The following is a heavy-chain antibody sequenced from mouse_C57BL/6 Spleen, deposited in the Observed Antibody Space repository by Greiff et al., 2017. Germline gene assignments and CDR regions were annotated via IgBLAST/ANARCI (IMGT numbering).Heavy chain of an antibody. J-gene: IGHJ3*01. D-gene: IGHD1-1*01. V-gene: IGHV1-61*01. CDR1: GYTFTSYW. CDR3: ARTPPLYYGSSYGFAY. CDR2: IYPSDSET. Sequence: VQLQQPGAELVRPGSSVKLSCKASGYTFTSYWMDWVKQRPGQGLEWIGNIYPSDSETHYNQKFKDKATLTVDKSSSTAYMQLSSLTSEDSAVYYCARTPPLYYGSSYGFAYWGQGTLVTVSA.